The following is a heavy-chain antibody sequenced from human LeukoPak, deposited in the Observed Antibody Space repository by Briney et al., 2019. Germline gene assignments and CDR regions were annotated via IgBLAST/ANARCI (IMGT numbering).Heavy chain of an antibody. Sequence: GASVKVSCKASGGTFSSYAISWVRQAPGQGLEWMGRIIPILGIANYAQKFQGRVTITADKSTSTAYMELSSLRSEDTAVYYCARLVVAAPNWFDPWGQGTLVTVSS. CDR1: GGTFSSYA. CDR3: ARLVVAAPNWFDP. V-gene: IGHV1-69*04. D-gene: IGHD2-15*01. CDR2: IIPILGIA. J-gene: IGHJ5*02.